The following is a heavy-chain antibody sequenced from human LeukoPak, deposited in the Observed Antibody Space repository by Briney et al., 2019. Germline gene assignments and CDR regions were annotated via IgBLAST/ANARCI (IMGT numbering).Heavy chain of an antibody. CDR3: ARLYCSGGNCNNFDY. D-gene: IGHD2-15*01. Sequence: KPSETLSLTCTVSSGSISSDYWSWIRQPPGKGLEWIGYIYYSGTTNYNPSLKSRLTISVDTSKNRFSLKLSSVTAADTAVYYCARLYCSGGNCNNFDYWGQGTLVTVSS. CDR1: SGSISSDY. J-gene: IGHJ4*02. CDR2: IYYSGTT. V-gene: IGHV4-59*12.